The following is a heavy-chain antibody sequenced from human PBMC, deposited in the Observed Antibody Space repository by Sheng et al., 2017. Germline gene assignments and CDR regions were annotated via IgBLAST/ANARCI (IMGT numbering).Heavy chain of an antibody. CDR2: IYSGGNT. V-gene: IGHV3-66*02. D-gene: IGHD6-19*01. Sequence: EVQLVESGGGLVQPGGSLRLSCAASGLTVSHNYMTWVRQAPGKGLEWVSIIYSGGNTYYADSVKGRFTISRDNSKNMLYLQMNSLSAEDTAVYYCAREAYDSGWCYIDYWGQGTLVTVSS. CDR3: AREAYDSGWCYIDY. J-gene: IGHJ4*02. CDR1: GLTVSHNY.